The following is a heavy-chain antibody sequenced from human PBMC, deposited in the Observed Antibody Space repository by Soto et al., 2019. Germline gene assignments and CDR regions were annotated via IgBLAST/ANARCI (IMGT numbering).Heavy chain of an antibody. V-gene: IGHV4-59*01. CDR3: ARGYYDSSGSNWFDP. J-gene: IGHJ5*02. Sequence: SETLSLTCNVSGSISTYYLMWIRQPPGKGLEWIGYISYSGTTNYSPSLENRVTISIDTSKKQLSLKLSSVTTEDTAVYYCARGYYDSSGSNWFDPWGQGALVTVSS. CDR1: GSISTYY. D-gene: IGHD3-22*01. CDR2: ISYSGTT.